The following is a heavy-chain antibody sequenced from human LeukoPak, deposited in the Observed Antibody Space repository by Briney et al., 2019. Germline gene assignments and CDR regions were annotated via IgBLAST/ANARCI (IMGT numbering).Heavy chain of an antibody. V-gene: IGHV3-74*01. CDR2: IKTDESVT. CDR1: GFTFKSQW. CDR3: VRGISMDV. Sequence: GGSLRLSCAVSGFTFKSQWMHWVRQAPGKGLVWVSRIKTDESVTNYADSVEGRFTISSDNAKNTLHLQMNSLRVDGTAVYYCVRGISMDVWGQGTTVTVSS. J-gene: IGHJ6*02.